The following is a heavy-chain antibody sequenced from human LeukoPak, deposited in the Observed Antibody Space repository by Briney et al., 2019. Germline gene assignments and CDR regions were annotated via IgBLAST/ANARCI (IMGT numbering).Heavy chain of an antibody. CDR2: IYYSGST. J-gene: IGHJ4*02. D-gene: IGHD3-22*01. Sequence: PSETLSLTCAVYGGFFSGYYWGWIRQPPGKGLEWIGSIYYSGSTYYNPSLKSRATISVDTSKNQFSLKLNSVTAADTAVYYCAREGGSDYYDSSGYFSGTVRLYYFDYWGQGTLVTVSS. CDR1: GGFFSGYY. CDR3: AREGGSDYYDSSGYFSGTVRLYYFDY. V-gene: IGHV4-34*11.